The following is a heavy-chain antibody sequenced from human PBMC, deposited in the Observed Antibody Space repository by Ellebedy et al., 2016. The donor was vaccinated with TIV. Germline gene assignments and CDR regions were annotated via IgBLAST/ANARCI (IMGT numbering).Heavy chain of an antibody. V-gene: IGHV3-23*01. CDR3: ALLGAGGDFVYNYNDYDMDV. D-gene: IGHD2-21*02. Sequence: GESLKISCAASGFRFSSYAMSWVRQAPGKGLEWVSVMRGSGFTTYYADSAKGRFTISRDNSKNTLYLQMNSLRAEDTAVYYCALLGAGGDFVYNYNDYDMDVWGQGTTVTVSS. CDR1: GFRFSSYA. J-gene: IGHJ6*02. CDR2: MRGSGFTT.